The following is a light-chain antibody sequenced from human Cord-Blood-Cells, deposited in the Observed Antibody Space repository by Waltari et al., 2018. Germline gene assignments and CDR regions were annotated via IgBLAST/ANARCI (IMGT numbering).Light chain of an antibody. CDR2: DFS. Sequence: QSALTQPRSVSGSPGQSVTISCTGTSSDVGGYNYVSWYQQHPGKAPKLMIYDFSKRPSGVPDRFSCSKSGNTASLTISGLQAEDEADYYCCSYAGSYTLFGGGTKLTVL. J-gene: IGLJ2*01. CDR3: CSYAGSYTL. V-gene: IGLV2-11*01. CDR1: SSDVGGYNY.